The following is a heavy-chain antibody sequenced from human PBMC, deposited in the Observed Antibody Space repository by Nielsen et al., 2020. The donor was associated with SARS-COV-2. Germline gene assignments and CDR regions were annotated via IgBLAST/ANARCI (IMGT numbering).Heavy chain of an antibody. J-gene: IGHJ5*02. D-gene: IGHD6-13*01. CDR1: GFTFSSYA. V-gene: IGHV3-48*01. Sequence: GESLKISCAASGFTFSSYAMSWVRQARGKGLEWVSYISSSSSTIYYADSVKGRFTISRDNAKNSLYLQMNSLRAEDTALYYCAKGPEQQLEDDGDWFDPWGQGTLVTVSS. CDR3: AKGPEQQLEDDGDWFDP. CDR2: ISSSSSTI.